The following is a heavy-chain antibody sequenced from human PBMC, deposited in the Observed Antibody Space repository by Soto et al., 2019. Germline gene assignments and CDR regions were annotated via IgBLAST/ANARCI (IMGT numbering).Heavy chain of an antibody. J-gene: IGHJ4*02. CDR2: VTHDGTER. CDR1: GFTLSGHG. CDR3: AREKNSGYYRTVDY. Sequence: QVQLVASGGGVVQPGRSLSLSCAASGFTLSGHGLHWVRQARGKGLEWVAVVTHDGTERHYPDSVKGRFTITRDISKNTFYLQMNSLRVEDTAMYYCAREKNSGYYRTVDYWGQGTLVTVSS. V-gene: IGHV3-30*03. D-gene: IGHD3-10*01.